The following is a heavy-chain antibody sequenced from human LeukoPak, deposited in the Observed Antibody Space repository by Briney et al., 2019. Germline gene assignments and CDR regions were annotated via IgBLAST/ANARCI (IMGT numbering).Heavy chain of an antibody. CDR1: GGSFSGYY. V-gene: IGHV4-34*01. D-gene: IGHD2-15*01. J-gene: IGHJ6*02. Sequence: PSETLSLTCAVSGGSFSGYYWSWIRQPPGKGLEWIGEINHSGSTNYNPSLKSRVTISVDTSKNQFSLKLSSVTAADTAVYYCARGGLARYCSGGSCYSRTYYYYGMDVWGQGTTVTVSS. CDR2: INHSGST. CDR3: ARGGLARYCSGGSCYSRTYYYYGMDV.